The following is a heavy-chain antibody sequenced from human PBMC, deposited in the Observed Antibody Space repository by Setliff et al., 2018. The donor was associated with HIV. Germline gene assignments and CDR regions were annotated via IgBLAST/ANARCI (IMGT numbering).Heavy chain of an antibody. Sequence: GESLKISCEASGFIVRSNYMSWVRQAPGKGPECVSVFFSGGETYYADSVKGRFSISRDDSKSTLYLHMNNLKYADTAVYYCTMAPHLGSTYGVDVWGRGTTVTVSS. CDR3: TMAPHLGSTYGVDV. J-gene: IGHJ6*02. V-gene: IGHV3-53*01. CDR1: GFIVRSNY. D-gene: IGHD3-16*01. CDR2: FFSGGET.